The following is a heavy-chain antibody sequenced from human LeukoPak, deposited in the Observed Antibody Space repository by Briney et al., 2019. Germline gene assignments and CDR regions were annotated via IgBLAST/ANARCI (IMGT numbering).Heavy chain of an antibody. CDR3: ARVDIDYGDYVPHGPADH. CDR2: IYPGDSDT. CDR1: GYTFTSYW. V-gene: IGHV5-51*01. D-gene: IGHD4-17*01. J-gene: IGHJ4*02. Sequence: PGESLKISCTGSGYTFTSYWIGWVRQMPGKGLEWMGIIYPGDSDTRYSPSFQGQVTISADKSISTAYLQWSSLKASDTAMYYCARVDIDYGDYVPHGPADHWGQGTLVTVSS.